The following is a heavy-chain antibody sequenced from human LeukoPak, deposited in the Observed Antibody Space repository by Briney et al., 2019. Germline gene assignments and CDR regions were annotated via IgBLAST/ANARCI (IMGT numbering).Heavy chain of an antibody. CDR3: ARDTSEGDYAWWFDP. J-gene: IGHJ5*02. V-gene: IGHV1-46*01. D-gene: IGHD3-16*01. Sequence: ASVKISCKASGYSFTSHYMHWVRQAPGQGLEWMGLINPRGTATRYAESFQGRLTLTRDLSTSTDYMELSSLRSDDTAVYFCARDTSEGDYAWWFDPWGQGTLVTVAS. CDR2: INPRGTAT. CDR1: GYSFTSHY.